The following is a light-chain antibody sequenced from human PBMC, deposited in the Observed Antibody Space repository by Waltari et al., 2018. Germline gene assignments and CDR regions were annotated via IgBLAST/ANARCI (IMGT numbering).Light chain of an antibody. Sequence: SYVLTQPPSVSVAPGQTARITCEVNNISTKGVHWYQQKPGQAPVVVVYDDSARPSGIPERFSGSRSGNTATLTISRVEAGDEADYYCQVWDSSSDQYFFGTGTKVTVL. J-gene: IGLJ1*01. CDR1: NISTKG. V-gene: IGLV3-21*02. CDR2: DDS. CDR3: QVWDSSSDQYF.